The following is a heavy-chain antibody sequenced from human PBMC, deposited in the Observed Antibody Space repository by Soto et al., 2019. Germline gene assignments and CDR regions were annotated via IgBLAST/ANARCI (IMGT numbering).Heavy chain of an antibody. J-gene: IGHJ6*02. CDR2: IIPIFGTA. CDR1: GGTFSSYA. D-gene: IGHD2-2*02. CDR3: ARDRCSSTSCYTLYYGMDV. Sequence: GASVKVSCKASGGTFSSYAISWVRQAPGQGLEWMGGIIPIFGTANYAQKFQGRVTITADESTSTAYMELSSLRSEDTAVYYCARDRCSSTSCYTLYYGMDVWGQGTTVTVSS. V-gene: IGHV1-69*13.